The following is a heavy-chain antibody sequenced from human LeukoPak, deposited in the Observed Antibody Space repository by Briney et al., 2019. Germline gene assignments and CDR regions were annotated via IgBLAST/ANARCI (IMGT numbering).Heavy chain of an antibody. CDR3: AKGMGVSGWGDFDY. V-gene: IGHV3-23*01. J-gene: IGHJ4*02. CDR1: GFTVSSNY. Sequence: GGSLRLSCAASGFTVSSNYMSWVRQAPGKGLEWVSAISSSGGSTYYADSVKGRFTISRDSSKNTLYLQMNSLRAEDTAVFYCAKGMGVSGWGDFDYWGQGTLVTVSS. CDR2: ISSSGGST. D-gene: IGHD3-10*01.